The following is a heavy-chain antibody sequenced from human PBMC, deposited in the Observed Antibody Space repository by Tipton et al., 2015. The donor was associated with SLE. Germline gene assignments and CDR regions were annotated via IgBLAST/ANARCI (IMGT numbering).Heavy chain of an antibody. CDR2: VNHSGRN. V-gene: IGHV4-34*01. D-gene: IGHD3-10*01. CDR3: ARGPLPYGSGTYFDD. CDR1: GGSISGYY. J-gene: IGHJ4*02. Sequence: TLSLTCTVSGGSISGYYWSWIRQPPGKGLEWIGEVNHSGRNNCNPSLKSRVTISVDTSKNQFSLKLSSVTAADTAVYYCARGPLPYGSGTYFDDWGQGTLVTVSS.